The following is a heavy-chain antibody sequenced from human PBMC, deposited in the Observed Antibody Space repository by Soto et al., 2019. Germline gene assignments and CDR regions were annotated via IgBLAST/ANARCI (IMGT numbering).Heavy chain of an antibody. J-gene: IGHJ1*01. Sequence: SETMCVTCAVSGGSIIGSNWWSWARQPPGKGLEWIGEIYHSGSTNYNPSLKSRVTISVDKSKNQFSLKLSSVTAADTAVYYCARGRLGLLQHWGQGTLVTVPQ. CDR2: IYHSGST. V-gene: IGHV4-4*02. D-gene: IGHD3-16*01. CDR3: ARGRLGLLQH. CDR1: GGSIIGSNW.